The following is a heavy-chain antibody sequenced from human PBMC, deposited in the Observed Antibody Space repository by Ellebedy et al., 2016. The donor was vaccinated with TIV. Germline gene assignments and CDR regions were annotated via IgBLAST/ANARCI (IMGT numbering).Heavy chain of an antibody. J-gene: IGHJ6*02. CDR2: ISYDGSNE. CDR1: GFTFSTYA. V-gene: IGHV3-30*04. D-gene: IGHD4-17*01. Sequence: GESLKISXAASGFTFSTYAMHWVRQAPGKGLEWVAVISYDGSNEYYADSVKGRFTISRDNSKKTLYLQMNGLRGEDTAVYYCAKDEATYGDYSYYYYGVDVWGQGTPVTVSS. CDR3: AKDEATYGDYSYYYYGVDV.